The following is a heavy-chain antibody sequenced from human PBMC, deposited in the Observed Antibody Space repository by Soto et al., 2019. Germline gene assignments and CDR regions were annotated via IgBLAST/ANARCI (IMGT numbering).Heavy chain of an antibody. CDR2: IKQDRSEK. Sequence: EVQLVESGGGLVQPGGSLRLSCAAYGFTFSSYWMSWVRQAPGKGLEWVANIKQDRSEKYYVDSVKGRFTISRDNAKNPLYLQMNSLRAEDTAVYYCARDKYCSSTSCYLYYYYYYGMDVWGQGTTVTVSS. V-gene: IGHV3-7*01. CDR1: GFTFSSYW. J-gene: IGHJ6*02. D-gene: IGHD2-2*01. CDR3: ARDKYCSSTSCYLYYYYYYGMDV.